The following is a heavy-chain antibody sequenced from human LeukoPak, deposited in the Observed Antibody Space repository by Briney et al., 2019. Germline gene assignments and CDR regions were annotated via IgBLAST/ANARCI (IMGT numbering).Heavy chain of an antibody. D-gene: IGHD6-19*01. V-gene: IGHV3-30*18. J-gene: IGHJ4*02. CDR3: ANLNSIGTAVAADFEY. CDR2: ISYDGSNK. Sequence: QPGGSLRLSCAASGFTFSSYGMHWVRQAPGKGLEWVAVISYDGSNKYYADSVKGRFTISRDNSKNTLYLQMNSLRAEDTAVYYCANLNSIGTAVAADFEYWGRGTLVTVSS. CDR1: GFTFSSYG.